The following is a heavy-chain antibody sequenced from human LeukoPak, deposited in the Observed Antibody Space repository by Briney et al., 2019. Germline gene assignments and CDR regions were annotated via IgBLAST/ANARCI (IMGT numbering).Heavy chain of an antibody. CDR1: GFIFSHYG. CDR2: LSDTGGNT. CDR3: AKAALRSSGWFRPYFDF. D-gene: IGHD6-19*01. J-gene: IGHJ4*02. V-gene: IGHV3-23*01. Sequence: GSLRLSCAASGFIFSHYGMMWVRQAPGKGLEWVSSLSDTGGNTFHADSAKGRFTISRDNSNNTLYLQLNSLRAEDTAVYYCAKAALRSSGWFRPYFDFWGQGILVTVSS.